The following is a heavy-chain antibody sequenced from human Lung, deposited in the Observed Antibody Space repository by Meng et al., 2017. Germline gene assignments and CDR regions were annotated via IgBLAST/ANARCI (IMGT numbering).Heavy chain of an antibody. CDR1: GGSFSGYY. V-gene: IGHV4-34*02. CDR2: IIDSGST. Sequence: QVQLQQWGGGLLKPSGTLSLTCAVYGGSFSGYYWSWIRQPPGKGLEWIGEIIDSGSTNYNPSLKSRVTISVDTSKNQFSLRVTSVTAADRAVYYCVRRTYSSGWYFDYWGQGTLVTVSS. J-gene: IGHJ4*02. D-gene: IGHD6-19*01. CDR3: VRRTYSSGWYFDY.